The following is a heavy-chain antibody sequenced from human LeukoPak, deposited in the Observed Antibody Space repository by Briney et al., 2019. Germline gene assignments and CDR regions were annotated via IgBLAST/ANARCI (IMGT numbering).Heavy chain of an antibody. Sequence: GRSLRLSCAASGFTFSSYGMRWVRQAPGKGLEWVAVILNDGSQEKYADSVKGRFTISRDNSKNTLFLQMNSLRAEDTAVYYCARDDALGDNALDIWGQGTMVTVSS. V-gene: IGHV3-33*01. CDR1: GFTFSSYG. J-gene: IGHJ3*02. CDR2: ILNDGSQE. CDR3: ARDDALGDNALDI. D-gene: IGHD3-16*01.